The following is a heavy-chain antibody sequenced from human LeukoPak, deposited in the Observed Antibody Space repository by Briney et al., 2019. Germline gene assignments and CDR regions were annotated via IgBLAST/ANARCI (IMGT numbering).Heavy chain of an antibody. J-gene: IGHJ4*02. CDR2: IGSGGVDT. V-gene: IGHV3-23*01. CDR1: GFTVSINY. D-gene: IGHD1-1*01. CDR3: VKHSGSVYGNSDY. Sequence: GGSLRLSCAASGFTVSINYMSWVRQAPGKGPEWVATIGSGGVDTYYADSVKGRFTISKDSSKNTLQMNSLRGEDTAIYYCVKHSGSVYGNSDYWGQGTLVTVSS.